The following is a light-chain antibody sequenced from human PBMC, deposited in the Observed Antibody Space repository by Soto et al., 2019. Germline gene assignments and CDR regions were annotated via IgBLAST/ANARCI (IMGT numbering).Light chain of an antibody. CDR1: QSVTSNY. Sequence: EVVLTQSPGTLSSSPGERATLSCRASQSVTSNYLAWYQQKRGQAPRLLIWGASIRATDLPDRFSGGGSGTDFTLTISRLEAEDSAVYYCQQYGSSPGTFGKGTKVDIK. CDR3: QQYGSSPGT. J-gene: IGKJ1*01. V-gene: IGKV3-20*01. CDR2: GAS.